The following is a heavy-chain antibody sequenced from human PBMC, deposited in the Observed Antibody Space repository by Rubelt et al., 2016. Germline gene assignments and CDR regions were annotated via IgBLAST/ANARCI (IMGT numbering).Heavy chain of an antibody. V-gene: IGHV3-21*01. Sequence: NWVHQAPGKGLEWVSSISSSSSYIYYADSVKGRFTISRDNAKNSLYLQMNSLRAEDTAVYYCARESAVRRSTLHYWGQGTLVTVSS. J-gene: IGHJ4*02. CDR3: ARESAVRRSTLHY. CDR2: ISSSSSYI. D-gene: IGHD1-26*01.